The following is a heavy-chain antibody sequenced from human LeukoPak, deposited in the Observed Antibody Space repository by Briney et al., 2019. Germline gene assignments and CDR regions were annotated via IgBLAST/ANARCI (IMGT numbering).Heavy chain of an antibody. CDR1: GFTFTRNA. CDR2: IDGSGGTT. CDR3: AKAHCSSTSCSRGDK. D-gene: IGHD2-2*01. J-gene: IGHJ4*02. Sequence: GGSLRLSCAASGFTFTRNAMAWVRQAPGKGREWVSAIDGSGGTTFYADSVKGRVTISRVQSTNTVYLQMNSLRADDTAVYYCAKAHCSSTSCSRGDKWGQGTVVSVSS. V-gene: IGHV3-23*01.